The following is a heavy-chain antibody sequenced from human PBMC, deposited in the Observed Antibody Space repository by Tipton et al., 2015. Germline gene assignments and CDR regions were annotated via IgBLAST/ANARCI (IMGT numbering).Heavy chain of an antibody. V-gene: IGHV4-61*08. Sequence: TLSLTCTVSGGSVTSGGYYWSWIRQSPGKGLEWIGYIYYNGNTKYNPSLKGRVTILVDTSKNQFSLKVNSVTAADTAVYYCATLVDGYSRIPWGQGTRVTVSS. CDR3: ATLVDGYSRIP. CDR1: GGSVTSGGYY. CDR2: IYYNGNT. J-gene: IGHJ5*02. D-gene: IGHD5-24*01.